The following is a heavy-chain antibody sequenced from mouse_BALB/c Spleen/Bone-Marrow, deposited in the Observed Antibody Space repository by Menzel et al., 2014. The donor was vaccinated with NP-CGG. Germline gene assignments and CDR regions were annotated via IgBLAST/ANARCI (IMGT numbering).Heavy chain of an antibody. CDR1: GYTFXSYW. D-gene: IGHD2-3*01. V-gene: IGHV1-69*02. CDR3: ARSHGYYPYWYFDF. Sequence: QVQLQQPGAELVKPGAPVKLSCKASGYTFXSYWMNWVKQRPGGGLEWIGRFVPYDSETPNNQKFKDKATLTVDKSSSTAYIQLSSLTSEDSAVYDCARSHGYYPYWYFDFWGAGTTVTVSS. J-gene: IGHJ1*01. CDR2: FVPYDSET.